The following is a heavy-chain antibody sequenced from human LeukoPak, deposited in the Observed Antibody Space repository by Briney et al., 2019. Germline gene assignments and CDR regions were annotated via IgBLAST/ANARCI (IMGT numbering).Heavy chain of an antibody. CDR1: GASVSPYY. V-gene: IGHV4-59*08. CDR3: ARQKEMGAFDAFDI. Sequence: SETLSLTCTVSGASVSPYYRTCIRQPPGKGPEWIGYVSNSGTANYNPSVKSRVTISVDTSKNQFSLNLTSVTAADTAVYYCARQKEMGAFDAFDIWGQGTMVTVSS. J-gene: IGHJ3*02. CDR2: VSNSGTA. D-gene: IGHD5-24*01.